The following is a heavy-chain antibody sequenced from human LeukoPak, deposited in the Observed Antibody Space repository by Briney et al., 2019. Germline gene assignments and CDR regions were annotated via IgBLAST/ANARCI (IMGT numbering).Heavy chain of an antibody. CDR2: IKQDGSEK. CDR3: AREISSWYRTEGRFDP. CDR1: GFTLSSYW. Sequence: GGSLRLSCAASGFTLSSYWMSWVRQTPGKGLEWVANIKQDGSEKYYVDSVNGRFTISRDNAKNSLYLQINSLRAEDTAVYYCAREISSWYRTEGRFDPWGQGTLVTVSS. J-gene: IGHJ5*02. V-gene: IGHV3-7*01. D-gene: IGHD6-13*01.